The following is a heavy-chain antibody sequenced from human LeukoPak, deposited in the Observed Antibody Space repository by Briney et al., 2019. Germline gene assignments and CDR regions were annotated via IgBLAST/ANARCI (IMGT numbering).Heavy chain of an antibody. J-gene: IGHJ4*02. Sequence: RPGGSLRLSCAASGFTFDDYGMSWVRQAPGKGLEWVSGINWNGGSTGYADSVKGRFTISRDNAKNSLYLQMNSLRAGDSAVYYCTRGNSGWYHNFDYWGQGTLVTVSS. CDR3: TRGNSGWYHNFDY. D-gene: IGHD6-19*01. CDR1: GFTFDDYG. CDR2: INWNGGST. V-gene: IGHV3-20*04.